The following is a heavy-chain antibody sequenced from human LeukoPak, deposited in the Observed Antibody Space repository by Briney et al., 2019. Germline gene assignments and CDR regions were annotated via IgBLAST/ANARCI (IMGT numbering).Heavy chain of an antibody. D-gene: IGHD3-22*01. CDR2: IIPIFGTA. V-gene: IGHV1-69*13. CDR1: GGTFTSYA. CDR3: ARSGSSGYSATFFDY. Sequence: ASVKVSCKASGGTFTSYAISWVRQVPGHGLEWMGGIIPIFGTANYAQKFQGRVTITADESTSTAYMELSSLRSKDTAVYYCARSGSSGYSATFFDYWGQGTLVTVSS. J-gene: IGHJ4*02.